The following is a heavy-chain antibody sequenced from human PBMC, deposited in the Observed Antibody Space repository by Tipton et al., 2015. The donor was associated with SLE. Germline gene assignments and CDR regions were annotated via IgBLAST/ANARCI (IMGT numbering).Heavy chain of an antibody. Sequence: RSLRLSCAASGFTFSSYAMSWVRQAPGKGLEWVAVISYDGSNKYYADSVKGRFTISRDNSKNTLYLQMNSLRAEDTAVYYCAKDRGIAVAGTTLDYWGQGTLVTVSS. V-gene: IGHV3-30-3*01. J-gene: IGHJ4*02. CDR3: AKDRGIAVAGTTLDY. CDR2: ISYDGSNK. CDR1: GFTFSSYA. D-gene: IGHD6-19*01.